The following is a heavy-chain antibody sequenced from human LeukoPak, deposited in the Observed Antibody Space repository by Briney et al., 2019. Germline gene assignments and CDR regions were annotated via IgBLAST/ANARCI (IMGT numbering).Heavy chain of an antibody. J-gene: IGHJ4*02. CDR1: GFTFSSYA. D-gene: IGHD2-2*01. V-gene: IGHV3-23*01. Sequence: GGSLRLSCAASGFTFSSYAMSWVRQAPGKGLEGVSAISGSGGSTYYADSVKGRFTISRDNSKNTLYLQMNSLRAEDTAVYYCAKSGRDIVVVPAHWGQGTLVTVSS. CDR3: AKSGRDIVVVPAH. CDR2: ISGSGGST.